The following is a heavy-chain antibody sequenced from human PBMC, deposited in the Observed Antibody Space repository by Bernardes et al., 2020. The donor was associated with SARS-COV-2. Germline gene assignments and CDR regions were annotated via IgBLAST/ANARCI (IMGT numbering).Heavy chain of an antibody. CDR3: ASASYCGGDCYSLGYYYDGMDV. CDR2: VNSDGSST. J-gene: IGHJ6*02. CDR1: GFTFSSSW. D-gene: IGHD2-21*02. Sequence: GGSLRLSCAASGFTFSSSWMHWVRQPPGKGLVWVSRVNSDGSSTSYADSVKGRFTISRDNAKNTLYLQMYSLRAEDTAVYYCASASYCGGDCYSLGYYYDGMDVWGQGTTVTVSS. V-gene: IGHV3-74*01.